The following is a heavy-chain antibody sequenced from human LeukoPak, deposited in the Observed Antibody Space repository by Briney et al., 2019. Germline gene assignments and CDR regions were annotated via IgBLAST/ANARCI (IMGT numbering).Heavy chain of an antibody. CDR3: ARGEI. Sequence: GGSLRLFCAASGFTFGSYWMSWVRQAPGKGLEWVANIKQDGSGKYYVDSVKGRFTISSDNAKNSLYLQMNSLRAEDTAVYYCARGEIWGQGTMVTVSS. CDR1: GFTFGSYW. V-gene: IGHV3-7*01. J-gene: IGHJ3*02. CDR2: IKQDGSGK.